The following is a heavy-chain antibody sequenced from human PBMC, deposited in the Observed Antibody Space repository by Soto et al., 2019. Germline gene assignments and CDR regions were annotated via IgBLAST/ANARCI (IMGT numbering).Heavy chain of an antibody. CDR1: GGSISSYY. CDR3: ARERGYYYYYGMDV. V-gene: IGHV4-59*01. J-gene: IGHJ6*02. Sequence: QVQLQESGPGLVKPSETLSLTCTVSGGSISSYYWSWIRQPPGKGLEWIGYIYYSGSTNYNPSLKSRVTISIDTSKNQFSLKLSSVTAADTAVYYCARERGYYYYYGMDVWGQGTTVTVSS. CDR2: IYYSGST.